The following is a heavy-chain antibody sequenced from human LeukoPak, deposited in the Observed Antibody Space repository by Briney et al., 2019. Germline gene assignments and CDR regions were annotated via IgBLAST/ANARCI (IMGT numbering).Heavy chain of an antibody. D-gene: IGHD1-1*01. CDR1: GGSISSYY. CDR2: INYSGST. V-gene: IGHV4-59*08. CDR3: ARQGTWFFDY. J-gene: IGHJ4*02. Sequence: SETLSLTCTVSGGSISSYYWSWIRQPPGKGLEWIGYINYSGSTYYNPSLKSRVTISVDTSKNHFSLKLSSVTAADTAVYYCARQGTWFFDYWGQGNLVTVSS.